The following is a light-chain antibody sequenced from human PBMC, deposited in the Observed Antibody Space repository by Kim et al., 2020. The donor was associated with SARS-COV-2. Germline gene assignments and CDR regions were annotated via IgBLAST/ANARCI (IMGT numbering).Light chain of an antibody. CDR1: HEYSTYA. J-gene: IGLJ3*02. Sequence: ASVKLTCTLSHEYSTYAIAWHQQQPEKGPRFLMKLNSDGSHRKGDGIPDRFSGSSSGAERYLSISSLQSDDEGDYYCQTWGAGIRVFGGGTQLTVL. CDR2: LNSDGSH. CDR3: QTWGAGIRV. V-gene: IGLV4-69*01.